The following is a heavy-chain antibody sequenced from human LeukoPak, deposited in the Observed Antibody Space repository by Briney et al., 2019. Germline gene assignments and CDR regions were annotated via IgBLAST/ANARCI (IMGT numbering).Heavy chain of an antibody. D-gene: IGHD6-19*01. CDR3: ARGSDSSGRYSSFDY. Sequence: PGGSLRLSCAASGFTFSSYWMHWVRQAPGKGLVWVSRIKSDGSGTSYADSVKGRFTISRDNAKNTLYLQMNSLRAEDTAVYYCARGSDSSGRYSSFDYWGQGTLVTVSS. J-gene: IGHJ4*02. V-gene: IGHV3-74*01. CDR1: GFTFSSYW. CDR2: IKSDGSGT.